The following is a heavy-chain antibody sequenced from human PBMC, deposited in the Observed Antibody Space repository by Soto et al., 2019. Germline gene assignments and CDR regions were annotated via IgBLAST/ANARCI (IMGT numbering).Heavy chain of an antibody. D-gene: IGHD3-22*01. V-gene: IGHV4-59*01. CDR1: GGSMNNYY. CDR3: TKSGRGYVDSGYYGGDYDS. J-gene: IGHJ4*02. CDR2: ISYMGTT. Sequence: NPSETLSLTCTVSGGSMNNYYWSWIRQAPGKGLQYIGYISYMGTTNYNPSLKSRVTISVDTSKNQFSLKLTSVTAADTALYYCTKSGRGYVDSGYYGGDYDSWGRGTLVTVYS.